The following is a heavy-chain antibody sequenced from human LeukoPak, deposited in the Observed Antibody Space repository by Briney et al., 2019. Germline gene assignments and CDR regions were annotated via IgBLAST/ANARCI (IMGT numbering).Heavy chain of an antibody. CDR3: ATQKGSYLWGTDFDY. Sequence: GASVKVSCKASGYTFTGYYMHWVRQAPGQELEWMGWINPNSGDTKYSQKFQGRVTMTRDTPISTAYMELSRLRSDDTAVYYCATQKGSYLWGTDFDYWGQGTLVTVSS. J-gene: IGHJ4*02. V-gene: IGHV1-2*02. D-gene: IGHD3-16*01. CDR1: GYTFTGYY. CDR2: INPNSGDT.